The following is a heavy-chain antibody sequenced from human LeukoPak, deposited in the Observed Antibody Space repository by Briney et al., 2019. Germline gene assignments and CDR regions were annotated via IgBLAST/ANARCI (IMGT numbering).Heavy chain of an antibody. CDR3: ARVFRAGWFDP. CDR2: IYTSGST. Sequence: SQTLSLTCTVSGGSISSGSYYWSWIRQPAGKGLEWIGRIYTSGSTNYNPSLKSRVTISVDTSKNQFSLKLSSVTAADTAVYYCARVFRAGWFDPWGQGTLVTVSS. J-gene: IGHJ5*02. CDR1: GGSISSGSYY. V-gene: IGHV4-61*02.